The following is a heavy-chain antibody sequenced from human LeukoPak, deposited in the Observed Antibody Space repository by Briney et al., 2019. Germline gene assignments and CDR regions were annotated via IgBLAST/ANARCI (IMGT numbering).Heavy chain of an antibody. J-gene: IGHJ4*02. CDR1: GFTFSSYA. CDR2: TNHSGST. V-gene: IGHV4-34*01. CDR3: ARGGYFDY. Sequence: PGGSLRLSCAASGFTFSSYAMSWIRQPPGKGLEWIGETNHSGSTNYNPSLKSRVTISVDTSKNQFSLKLSSVTAADTAVYYCARGGYFDYWGQGTLVTVSS.